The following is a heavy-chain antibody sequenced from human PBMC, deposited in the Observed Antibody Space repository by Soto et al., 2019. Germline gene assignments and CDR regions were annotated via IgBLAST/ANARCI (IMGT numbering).Heavy chain of an antibody. Sequence: PSETLSLTCTVSGGSMSSGEYYWSWIRQPPGKGLEWIGYIYYSGSTYYNPSPKSRVTISVDTSKNQFSLKLSSVTAADTAVYNCAREAPDTAMVPDYWGQGTLVTVSS. V-gene: IGHV4-30-4*01. CDR3: AREAPDTAMVPDY. CDR1: GGSMSSGEYY. CDR2: IYYSGST. D-gene: IGHD5-18*01. J-gene: IGHJ4*02.